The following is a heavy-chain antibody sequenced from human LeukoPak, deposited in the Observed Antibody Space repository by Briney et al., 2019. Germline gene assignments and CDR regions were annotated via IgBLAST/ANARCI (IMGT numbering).Heavy chain of an antibody. J-gene: IGHJ4*02. CDR3: ARDGRELLGVPFDY. Sequence: GGSLRLSCAASGFTFSSYAMSWVRQAPGKGLEWVSAISGSGGSTYYADSVKGRFTISRDNSKNTLYLQMNSLRAEDTAVYYCARDGRELLGVPFDYWGQGTLVTVSS. D-gene: IGHD1-26*01. V-gene: IGHV3-23*01. CDR2: ISGSGGST. CDR1: GFTFSSYA.